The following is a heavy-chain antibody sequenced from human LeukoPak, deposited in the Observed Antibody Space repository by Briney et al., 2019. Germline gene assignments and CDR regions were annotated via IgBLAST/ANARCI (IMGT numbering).Heavy chain of an antibody. CDR2: ISYDGSNK. Sequence: GGSLRLSCAASGFTFSSYAVHWVRQAPGKGLEWVAVISYDGSNKYYADSVKGRFTISRDNSKNTLFLQVNSLRAEDTAVYYCARGGTTVVTPAGNWGQGTLVTVSS. D-gene: IGHD4-23*01. CDR1: GFTFSSYA. J-gene: IGHJ4*02. CDR3: ARGGTTVVTPAGN. V-gene: IGHV3-30-3*01.